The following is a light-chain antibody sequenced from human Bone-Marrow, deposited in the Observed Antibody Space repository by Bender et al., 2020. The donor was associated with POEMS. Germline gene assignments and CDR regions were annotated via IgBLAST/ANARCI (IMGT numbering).Light chain of an antibody. CDR2: EGS. CDR1: SSDVGSYNL. J-gene: IGLJ3*02. V-gene: IGLV2-14*02. CDR3: TSYTSSSTLV. Sequence: QSALTQPASVSGSPGQSITISCTGTSSDVGSYNLVSWYQHHPAKAPKLMIYEGSKRPSGVSNRFSGSKSGNTASLTISGLQAEDEADYYCTSYTSSSTLVFGGGTKLTVL.